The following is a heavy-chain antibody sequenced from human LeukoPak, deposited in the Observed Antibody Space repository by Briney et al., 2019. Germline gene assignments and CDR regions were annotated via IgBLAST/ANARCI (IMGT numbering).Heavy chain of an antibody. J-gene: IGHJ4*02. Sequence: GGSLRLSCAASGFTFSSYAMSWVRQAPGKGLEWVSAISGSGDSTYYADSVKGRFTISRDNSKNTLYLQMNSLRVEDTAVYYCAKDRGIISDYWGQGTLVTVSS. CDR1: GFTFSSYA. V-gene: IGHV3-23*01. D-gene: IGHD3-10*01. CDR2: ISGSGDST. CDR3: AKDRGIISDY.